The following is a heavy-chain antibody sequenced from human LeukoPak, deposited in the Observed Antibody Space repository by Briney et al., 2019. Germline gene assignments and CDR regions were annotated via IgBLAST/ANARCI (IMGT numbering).Heavy chain of an antibody. CDR2: IYYSGST. V-gene: IGHV4-59*01. D-gene: IGHD6-19*01. Sequence: SETLSLTCTVSGGSISSYYWSWIRQPPGKGLEWIGYIYYSGSTNYNPSLKSRVTISVDTSKNQFSLKLSSVTAADTAVHYCARDVAGFFGYWGQGTLITVSS. J-gene: IGHJ4*02. CDR3: ARDVAGFFGY. CDR1: GGSISSYY.